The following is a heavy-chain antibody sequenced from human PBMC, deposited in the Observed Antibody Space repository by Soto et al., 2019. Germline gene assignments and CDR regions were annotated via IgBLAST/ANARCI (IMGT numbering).Heavy chain of an antibody. Sequence: QVQLVESGGGVVQPGRSLRLSCAASGFTFSSYAMHWVRQAPGKELEWVAVISYDGSNKYYADSVKGRFTISRDNSKNTLYLQMNSLRAEDTAVYYCARAPEAHMAARHNYYYYGMDVWGQGTTVTVSS. CDR2: ISYDGSNK. J-gene: IGHJ6*02. CDR1: GFTFSSYA. V-gene: IGHV3-30-3*01. CDR3: ARAPEAHMAARHNYYYYGMDV. D-gene: IGHD6-6*01.